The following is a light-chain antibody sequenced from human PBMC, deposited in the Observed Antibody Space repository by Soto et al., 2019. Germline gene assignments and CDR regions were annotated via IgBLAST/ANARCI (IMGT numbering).Light chain of an antibody. J-gene: IGLJ1*01. CDR1: KLGDEY. CDR3: QAWDSSTLYA. CDR2: QDN. V-gene: IGLV3-1*01. Sequence: SYELTQPPSVSVSPGQTASITCSGDKLGDEYACWYQQKPGQSPLLVIYQDNKRPSGIPERFSSSNSGNTATLTISGTQALDEGDYYCQAWDSSTLYAFGTGTKLTVL.